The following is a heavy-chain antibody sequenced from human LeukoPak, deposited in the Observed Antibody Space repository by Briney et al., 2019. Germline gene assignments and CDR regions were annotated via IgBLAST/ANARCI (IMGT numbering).Heavy chain of an antibody. D-gene: IGHD2-2*01. J-gene: IGHJ3*02. CDR2: IRSKRNNYAT. Sequence: GGSLRLSCAGSGFTLSGSVILWVRQAAGKGLEWVGRIRSKRNNYATAYAASVKGRFTISRDDSKNTVYLHMDSLKTEDTALYYCSRLEDTSPIEVALDIWGQGTVVTVSS. CDR1: GFTLSGSV. CDR3: SRLEDTSPIEVALDI. V-gene: IGHV3-73*01.